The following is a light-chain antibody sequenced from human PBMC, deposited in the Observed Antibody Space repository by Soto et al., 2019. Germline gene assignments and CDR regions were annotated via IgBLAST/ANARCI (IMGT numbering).Light chain of an antibody. CDR2: LGS. J-gene: IGKJ4*01. CDR1: QSLLHSNGYNY. Sequence: DIVMTQSPLSMPVTPGEPASISCSSSQSLLHSNGYNYLDWYLQKPGQSPHVLIYLGSTRASGVRDRFSGSGSGTDFTLKISRVEAEDVGVYYCMQALQTPLTFGGGTKVEIK. V-gene: IGKV2-28*01. CDR3: MQALQTPLT.